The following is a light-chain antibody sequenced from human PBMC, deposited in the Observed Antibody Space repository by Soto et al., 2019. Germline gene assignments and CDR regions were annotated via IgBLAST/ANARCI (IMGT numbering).Light chain of an antibody. Sequence: ETVLTQSPATLSLSPGETATLSCRASQRVTNNLAWYQWKLGQPPRLLIYGASTRATGIPVRFRSSGSGTEFTLTISSLQSEDSAVYYCQQHHNWPWTFGQGTRVELK. CDR2: GAS. CDR1: QRVTNN. CDR3: QQHHNWPWT. J-gene: IGKJ1*01. V-gene: IGKV3-15*01.